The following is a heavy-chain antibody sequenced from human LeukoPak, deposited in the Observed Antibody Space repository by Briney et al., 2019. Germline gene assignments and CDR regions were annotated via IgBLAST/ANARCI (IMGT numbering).Heavy chain of an antibody. J-gene: IGHJ6*02. V-gene: IGHV3-30*03. CDR1: GFTFSSYG. CDR3: ARDANIPFDIVVVPAAISMDV. Sequence: GGSLRLSCAASGFTFSSYGMHWVRQAPGKGLEWVAVISYDGSNKYYADSVKGRFTISRDNSKNTLYLQMNSLRAEDTAVYYCARDANIPFDIVVVPAAISMDVWGQGTTVTVSS. CDR2: ISYDGSNK. D-gene: IGHD2-2*02.